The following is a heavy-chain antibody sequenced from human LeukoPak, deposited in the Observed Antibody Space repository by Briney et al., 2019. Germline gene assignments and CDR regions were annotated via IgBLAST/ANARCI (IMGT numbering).Heavy chain of an antibody. Sequence: GASVKVSCEASGYIFTTYSISWVRQAPGQGLEWMGWISTYSGNINYAQKFQGRVTMTTDTSTSTPYMELRSLRSDDTAMYYCAIDRPSAIGTTARFDPWGQGTLVAVSS. CDR3: AIDRPSAIGTTARFDP. D-gene: IGHD1-1*01. CDR1: GYIFTTYS. V-gene: IGHV1-18*04. J-gene: IGHJ5*02. CDR2: ISTYSGNI.